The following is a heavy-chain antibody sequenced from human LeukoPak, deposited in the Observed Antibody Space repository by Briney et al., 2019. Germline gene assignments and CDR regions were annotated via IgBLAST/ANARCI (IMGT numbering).Heavy chain of an antibody. CDR1: GYTFTSYG. D-gene: IGHD4-17*01. J-gene: IGHJ5*02. Sequence: ASVKVSCKASGYTFTSYGISWVRQAPGQVLEWMGWISAYNGNTNYAQKLQGRVTMTTDTSTSTAYMELRSLRSDDTAVYYCARDGTTVTTEGDWFDPWGQGTLVTVSS. V-gene: IGHV1-18*01. CDR2: ISAYNGNT. CDR3: ARDGTTVTTEGDWFDP.